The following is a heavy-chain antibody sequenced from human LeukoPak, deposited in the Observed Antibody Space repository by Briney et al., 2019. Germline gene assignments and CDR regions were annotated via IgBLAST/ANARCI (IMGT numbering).Heavy chain of an antibody. CDR2: MNPNSGNT. CDR1: GDTLTSYA. Sequence: ASVKVSCKASGDTLTSYAINWVRQATGQGLEWMGWMNPNSGNTGYAQKFQGRVTITRNTSISTAYMELSSLRSEDTAVYYCARGTKFHGSSWYARNPYPGSYYFDYWGQGTLVTVSS. V-gene: IGHV1-8*03. D-gene: IGHD6-13*01. CDR3: ARGTKFHGSSWYARNPYPGSYYFDY. J-gene: IGHJ4*02.